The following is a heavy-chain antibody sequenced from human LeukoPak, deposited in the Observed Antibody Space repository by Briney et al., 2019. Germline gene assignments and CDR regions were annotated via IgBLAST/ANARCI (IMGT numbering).Heavy chain of an antibody. CDR1: GGSFSGYY. J-gene: IGHJ4*02. D-gene: IGHD3-16*02. CDR2: INHSGST. CDR3: AIRTGYDYVWGSYRLARFFDY. Sequence: SETLSLTCAVYGGSFSGYYWSWIRQPPGKGLEWIGEINHSGSTNYSPSLKSRVTISVDTSKNQFSLKLSSVTAADTAVYYCAIRTGYDYVWGSYRLARFFDYWGQGTLVTVSS. V-gene: IGHV4-34*01.